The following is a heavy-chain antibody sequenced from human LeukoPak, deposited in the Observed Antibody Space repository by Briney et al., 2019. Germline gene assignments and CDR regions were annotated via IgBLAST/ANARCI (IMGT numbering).Heavy chain of an antibody. CDR2: INVEGTRT. D-gene: IGHD3-3*01. J-gene: IGHJ5*02. Sequence: GGSLRLSCAGSGFIFSNYWVHWVRQAPGKGLVWVSRINVEGTRTDYADSVRGRFTISRDNAKNTLYLQMNGLTAEDTAIYYCVRSMSGRNDLWGQGTLVSASA. V-gene: IGHV3-74*01. CDR1: GFIFSNYW. CDR3: VRSMSGRNDL.